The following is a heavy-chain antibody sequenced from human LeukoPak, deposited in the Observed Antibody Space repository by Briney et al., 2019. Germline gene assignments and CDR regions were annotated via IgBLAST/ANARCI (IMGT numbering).Heavy chain of an antibody. CDR2: IIPILGIA. V-gene: IGHV1-69*02. CDR3: ARFAYSGSPIDY. Sequence: ASVKVSCKASGGTFSSYTISWVRQAPGQGLEXXXRIIPILGIANYAQKFQGRVTITADKSTSTAYMELSSLRSEDTAVYYCARFAYSGSPIDYWGQGTLVTVSS. D-gene: IGHD1-26*01. CDR1: GGTFSSYT. J-gene: IGHJ4*02.